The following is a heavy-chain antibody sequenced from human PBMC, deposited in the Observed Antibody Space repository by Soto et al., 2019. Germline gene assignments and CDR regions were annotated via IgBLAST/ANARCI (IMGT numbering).Heavy chain of an antibody. V-gene: IGHV2-5*02. J-gene: IGHJ4*02. CDR3: AHDRSGWYRLDY. D-gene: IGHD6-19*01. Sequence: QVTLKESGPTLVKPTQTLTLTCTFSGFSLNTRGVGVGWIRQPPGKALEWLALIYWDEDKKYNPSLKSRLTITKDPSRSQLVLTVIIMDPVDTARYFCAHDRSGWYRLDYLGQGILVTVSS. CDR1: GFSLNTRGVG. CDR2: IYWDEDK.